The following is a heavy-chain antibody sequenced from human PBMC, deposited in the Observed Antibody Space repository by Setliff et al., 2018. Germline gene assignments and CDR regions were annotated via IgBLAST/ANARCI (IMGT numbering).Heavy chain of an antibody. D-gene: IGHD2-21*01. CDR2: ISSYNGVT. CDR1: GGSFNNYP. CDR3: VIPFCAGATCPPS. V-gene: IGHV1-18*01. Sequence: ASVKVSCKASGGSFNNYPISWVRQAPGHGLEWMGGISSYNGVTSYAQRFQGRVTLTTDTSTSAAYMELRTLRSDDTAVYYCVIPFCAGATCPPSWGQGTQVTVSS. J-gene: IGHJ4*02.